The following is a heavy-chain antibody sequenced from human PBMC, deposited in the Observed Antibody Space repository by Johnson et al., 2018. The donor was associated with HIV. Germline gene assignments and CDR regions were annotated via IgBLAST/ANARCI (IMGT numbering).Heavy chain of an antibody. Sequence: QVQLVESGGGVVQPGRSLRLSCAASGFTFSSYAMHWVRQAPGKGLEWVAVVSYGGSNKYYADSVKGRFTISRDNSKNTLFLQMNSLRAEDTAVYYCARGDWLTVVTSPDAFDIWGQGTMVTVSS. J-gene: IGHJ3*02. V-gene: IGHV3-30-3*01. D-gene: IGHD4-23*01. CDR2: VSYGGSNK. CDR1: GFTFSSYA. CDR3: ARGDWLTVVTSPDAFDI.